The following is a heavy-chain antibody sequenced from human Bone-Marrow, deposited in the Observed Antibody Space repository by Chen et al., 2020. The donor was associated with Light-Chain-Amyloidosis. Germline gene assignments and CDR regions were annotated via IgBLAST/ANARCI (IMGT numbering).Heavy chain of an antibody. D-gene: IGHD6-19*01. J-gene: IGHJ4*02. CDR1: GFTFRRHA. V-gene: IGHV3-21*02. Sequence: EVQLVASGGGLVKPGGSLRLYCAASGFTFRRHAMTWVRPAPGKGLELLSSISSNSYKYYADSVKGRFTISRDNAMNSVYLQMTSLRAEDTAIYSCARPTSVWLQLTTGGDFWGQGTLVTVSS. CDR2: ISSNSYK. CDR3: ARPTSVWLQLTTGGDF.